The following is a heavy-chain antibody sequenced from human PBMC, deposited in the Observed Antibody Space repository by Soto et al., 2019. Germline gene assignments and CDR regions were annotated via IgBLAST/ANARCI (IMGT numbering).Heavy chain of an antibody. Sequence: SVKVSCKASGGTFSSYSISWVRQAPGQGLECMGGIIPIFGTANYAQKFQGRVTITADESTSTAYMELSSLRSEDTAVYYCARGARGQQLLTQRGYYYYYGMDVWGQGTTVTVSS. J-gene: IGHJ6*02. CDR2: IIPIFGTA. D-gene: IGHD6-13*01. CDR3: ARGARGQQLLTQRGYYYYYGMDV. CDR1: GGTFSSYS. V-gene: IGHV1-69*13.